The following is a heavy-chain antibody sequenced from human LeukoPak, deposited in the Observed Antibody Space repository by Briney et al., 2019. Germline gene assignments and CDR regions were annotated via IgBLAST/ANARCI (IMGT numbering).Heavy chain of an antibody. CDR1: GFTFSSYA. J-gene: IGHJ6*03. D-gene: IGHD6-13*01. CDR2: ISYDGSNK. V-gene: IGHV3-30*01. Sequence: GGSLRLSCAASGFTFSSYAMHWVRQAPGKGLEWVAVISYDGSNKYYADSVKGRFTISRDNSKNTLYLQMNSLRAEDTAVYYCARDSSSWDPYYYYYMDVWGKGTTVTVSS. CDR3: ARDSSSWDPYYYYYMDV.